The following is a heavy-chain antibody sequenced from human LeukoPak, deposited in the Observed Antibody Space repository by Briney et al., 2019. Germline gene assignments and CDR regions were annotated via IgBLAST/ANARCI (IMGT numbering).Heavy chain of an antibody. D-gene: IGHD1-1*01. J-gene: IGHJ4*02. CDR3: ARIKRRYNREGNPDY. CDR2: ISSSSSTI. Sequence: GGSLRLSCAASGFTFSSYGMTWVRQAPGKGLEWVSYISSSSSTIYYADSVKGRFTISRDNAKNSLYLQMNSLRAEDTAVYYCARIKRRYNREGNPDYWGQGTLVTVSS. CDR1: GFTFSSYG. V-gene: IGHV3-48*01.